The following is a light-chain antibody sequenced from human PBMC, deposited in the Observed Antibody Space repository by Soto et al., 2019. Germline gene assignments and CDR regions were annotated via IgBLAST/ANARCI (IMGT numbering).Light chain of an antibody. V-gene: IGLV2-18*02. Sequence: QSALTQSPSVSGSPGQSVTISCTGTSSDVGRYNRVCWYQQPPGTAPKLMIYEVSNRPSGVPDRFSGSKSGNTASLTISGLQAEDEADYYCSSYTSSDTVVFGGGTKLTVL. J-gene: IGLJ2*01. CDR2: EVS. CDR3: SSYTSSDTVV. CDR1: SSDVGRYNR.